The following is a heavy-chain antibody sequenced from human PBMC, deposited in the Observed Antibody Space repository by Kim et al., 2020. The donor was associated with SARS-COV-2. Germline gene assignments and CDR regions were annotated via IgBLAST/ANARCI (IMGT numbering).Heavy chain of an antibody. D-gene: IGHD3-3*01. CDR2: ISAYNGNT. Sequence: ASVKVSCKASGYTFTSYGISWVRQAPGQGLEWMGWISAYNGNTNYAQKLQGRVTMTTDTSTSTAYMELRSLRSDDTAVYYCARDNGYYDFWSGYSSTYNWFDPWGQGTLVTVSS. V-gene: IGHV1-18*01. CDR1: GYTFTSYG. CDR3: ARDNGYYDFWSGYSSTYNWFDP. J-gene: IGHJ5*02.